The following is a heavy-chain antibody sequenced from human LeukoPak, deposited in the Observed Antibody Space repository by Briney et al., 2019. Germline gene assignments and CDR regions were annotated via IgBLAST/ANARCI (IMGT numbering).Heavy chain of an antibody. Sequence: ASVKVSSKASGYTFTGYYMHCVRQAPGQGLECMGWITPNSGGTNYAQKCQGRVTMTRDTTISTAYTELSRVRSDDTAVYYCVRSLHYDSSGYPDYWGQGSLVTVHS. J-gene: IGHJ4*02. CDR3: VRSLHYDSSGYPDY. V-gene: IGHV1-2*02. CDR2: ITPNSGGT. CDR1: GYTFTGYY. D-gene: IGHD3-22*01.